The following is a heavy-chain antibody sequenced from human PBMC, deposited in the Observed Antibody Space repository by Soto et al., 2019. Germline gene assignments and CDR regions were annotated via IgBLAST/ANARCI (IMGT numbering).Heavy chain of an antibody. J-gene: IGHJ4*02. CDR1: GGTFSSYA. D-gene: IGHD3-16*01. Sequence: SVKVSCKASGGTFSSYAISWVRQAPGQGLEWMGGIIPIFGTANYAQKFQGRVTITADKSTSTAYMELSSLRSEDKAVYYCASHTPYVRRGPFDYWGQGTLVTVSS. CDR3: ASHTPYVRRGPFDY. V-gene: IGHV1-69*06. CDR2: IIPIFGTA.